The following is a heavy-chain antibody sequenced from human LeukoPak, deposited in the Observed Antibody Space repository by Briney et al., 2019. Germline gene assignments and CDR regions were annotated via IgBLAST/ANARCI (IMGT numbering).Heavy chain of an antibody. D-gene: IGHD3-10*01. J-gene: IGHJ3*02. CDR2: IYSGGST. Sequence: GGSLRLSCAASGFTVSSNYMSWVRQAPGKGLEWVSVIYSGGSTYYADSVKGRFTISRDNAKNSLYLQMNSLRDEDTAVYYCARDRPPRGSLDTFDIWGQGTMVTVSS. CDR1: GFTVSSNY. V-gene: IGHV3-66*01. CDR3: ARDRPPRGSLDTFDI.